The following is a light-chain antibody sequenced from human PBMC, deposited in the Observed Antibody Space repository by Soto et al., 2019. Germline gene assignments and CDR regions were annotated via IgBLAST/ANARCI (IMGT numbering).Light chain of an antibody. Sequence: DIPMTQSPSSLSASVGDRVTITCRASQSISSYLNWYQQKPGKAPNLLIYAASSLQSGVPSRFSGSGSGTDFTLTISSLQPEDIATYYCQQSYSAPYTFGQGTKLEIK. CDR1: QSISSY. J-gene: IGKJ2*01. V-gene: IGKV1-39*01. CDR3: QQSYSAPYT. CDR2: AAS.